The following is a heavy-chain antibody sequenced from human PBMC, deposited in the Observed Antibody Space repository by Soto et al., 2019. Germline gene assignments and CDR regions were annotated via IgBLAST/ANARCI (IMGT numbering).Heavy chain of an antibody. CDR1: RVYIIGGGYY. V-gene: IGHV4-31*03. J-gene: IGHJ5*02. D-gene: IGHD3-10*01. CDR2: IFYSGIN. CDR3: ARGRTYYAP. Sequence: TLSLTYTVSRVYIIGGGYYWSWIRHHPGKGLEWIGSIFYSGINHYNPSLKSRCSMSVDTSKRQFSLKLRFATAADTAVYYCARGRTYYAPWGQGTLVPVFS.